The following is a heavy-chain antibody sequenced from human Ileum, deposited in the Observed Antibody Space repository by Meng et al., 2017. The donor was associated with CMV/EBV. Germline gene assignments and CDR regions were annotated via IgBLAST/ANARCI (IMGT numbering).Heavy chain of an antibody. D-gene: IGHD6-19*01. CDR2: IGTGGDT. V-gene: IGHV3-13*01. CDR1: GFTFSAYD. CDR3: AREPMYTSAWFDALDI. Sequence: GGSLRLSCATSGFTFSAYDFHWVRQAPGKGLEWVSAIGTGGDTYYLGSVKGRFTISREDAKNSLYLQMNSLSAGDTAVYYCAREPMYTSAWFDALDIWGQATVVTVSS. J-gene: IGHJ3*02.